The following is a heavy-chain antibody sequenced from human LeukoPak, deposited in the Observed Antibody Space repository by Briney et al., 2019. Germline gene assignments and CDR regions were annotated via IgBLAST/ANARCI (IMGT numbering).Heavy chain of an antibody. CDR2: IYTSGST. D-gene: IGHD6-19*01. J-gene: IGHJ6*03. CDR1: GGSISSYY. Sequence: ALETLSLTCTVSGGSISSYYWSWIRQPAGKGLEWIGRIYTSGSTNYNPSLKSRVTMSVDTSKNQFSLKLSSVTAADTAVYYCARGRVAVAGTKYYYMDVWGKGTTVTISS. CDR3: ARGRVAVAGTKYYYMDV. V-gene: IGHV4-4*07.